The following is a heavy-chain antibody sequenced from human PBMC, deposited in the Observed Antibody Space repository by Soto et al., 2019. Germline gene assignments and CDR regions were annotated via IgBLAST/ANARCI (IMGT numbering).Heavy chain of an antibody. V-gene: IGHV1-69*01. J-gene: IGHJ3*02. Sequence: QVPLVQSGAEVKKPGSSVKVSCKASGGTFSSYAISWVRQAPGQGLEWMGGIIPIFGTANYAQKFQGRVTITADESTSTAYMELSSLRSEDTAVYYCAGHDYGDYLDAFDIWGQGTMVTVSS. CDR1: GGTFSSYA. CDR2: IIPIFGTA. CDR3: AGHDYGDYLDAFDI. D-gene: IGHD4-17*01.